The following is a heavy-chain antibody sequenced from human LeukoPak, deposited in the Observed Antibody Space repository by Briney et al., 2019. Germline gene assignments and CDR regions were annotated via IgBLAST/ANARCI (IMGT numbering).Heavy chain of an antibody. CDR1: GFTVSSNY. Sequence: GGSLRLSCAASGFTVSSNYMSWVRQAPGKRLEWVSVIFGGGNTYYADSVKGRFTISRDDSKNTAYLQMNSLKTEDTAVYYCSIAYSNYDYWGQGTLVTVSS. CDR3: SIAYSNYDY. V-gene: IGHV3-66*01. CDR2: IFGGGNT. D-gene: IGHD6-13*01. J-gene: IGHJ4*02.